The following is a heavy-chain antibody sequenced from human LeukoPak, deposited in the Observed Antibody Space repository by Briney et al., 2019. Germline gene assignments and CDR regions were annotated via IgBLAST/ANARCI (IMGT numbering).Heavy chain of an antibody. Sequence: SETLSLTCAVYGGSFSGYYWSWIRQPPGKGLEWIGEINHSGSTNYNPSLKSRVTISVDTSKNQFSLKLSSVTAADTAVYYCARRRHGLCLPYNWFDPWGQGTLVTVSS. CDR2: INHSGST. CDR1: GGSFSGYY. CDR3: ARRRHGLCLPYNWFDP. D-gene: IGHD3-16*01. J-gene: IGHJ5*02. V-gene: IGHV4-34*01.